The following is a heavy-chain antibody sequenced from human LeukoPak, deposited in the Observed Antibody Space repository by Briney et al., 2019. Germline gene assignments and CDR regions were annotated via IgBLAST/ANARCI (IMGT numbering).Heavy chain of an antibody. V-gene: IGHV3-74*01. D-gene: IGHD2-15*01. CDR1: GFSFSVFW. CDR2: IKTDGSIT. CDR3: ARVSRPIVVVVAAWDY. J-gene: IGHJ4*02. Sequence: QSGGSLRLSCTASGFSFSVFWMHWVRQAPGKGPVWVSRIKTDGSITNYADSVKGRFTISRDNAKNTLYLQMNSLRAEDTAVYYCARVSRPIVVVVAAWDYWGQGTLVTVSS.